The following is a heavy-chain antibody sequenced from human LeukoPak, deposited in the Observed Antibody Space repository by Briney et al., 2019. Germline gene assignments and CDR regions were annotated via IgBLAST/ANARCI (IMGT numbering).Heavy chain of an antibody. D-gene: IGHD4-11*01. Sequence: GGSLRLSCAASGFTFSDYSMNWVRQAPGKGLEWVSYISSGSSTIYYADSVKGRFTISRDNAKNSLYLQMNSLSAEDTAVYYCARAQKYSYDAFDIWGQGTMVTVSS. CDR2: ISSGSSTI. CDR1: GFTFSDYS. V-gene: IGHV3-48*04. CDR3: ARAQKYSYDAFDI. J-gene: IGHJ3*02.